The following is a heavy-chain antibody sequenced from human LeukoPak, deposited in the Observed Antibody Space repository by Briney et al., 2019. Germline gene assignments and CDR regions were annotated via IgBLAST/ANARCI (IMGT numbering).Heavy chain of an antibody. D-gene: IGHD3-3*01. CDR2: IYPSGGST. CDR1: GYTFTSYY. V-gene: IGHV1-46*01. CDR3: AREGKGGGYYDFWSGYTYGMDV. Sequence: ASVKVSCKASGYTFTSYYMHWVRQAPGQGLEWMGIIYPSGGSTSYAQKFQGRVTMTRDTSTSTVYMELSSLRSEDTAVYYCAREGKGGGYYDFWSGYTYGMDVWGQGTTVTVSS. J-gene: IGHJ6*02.